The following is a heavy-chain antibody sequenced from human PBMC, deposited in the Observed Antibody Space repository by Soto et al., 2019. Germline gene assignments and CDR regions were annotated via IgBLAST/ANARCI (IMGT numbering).Heavy chain of an antibody. CDR3: ARVFPLRCRACGGMDV. CDR1: GYTFTSYG. Sequence: ASVKVSCKASGYTFTSYGISWVRQAPGQGLEWMGWISAYNGNTNYAQKLQGRVTMTADTSTSTAYMELRSLRSDDTAVYYCARVFPLRCRACGGMDVWGQGTTVTVSS. D-gene: IGHD4-17*01. V-gene: IGHV1-18*04. CDR2: ISAYNGNT. J-gene: IGHJ6*02.